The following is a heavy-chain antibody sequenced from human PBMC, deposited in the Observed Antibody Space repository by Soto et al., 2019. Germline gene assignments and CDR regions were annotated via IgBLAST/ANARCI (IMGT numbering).Heavy chain of an antibody. J-gene: IGHJ4*02. CDR1: GFPFSNFA. Sequence: EVQLSQSGGGLVQPGGSLRLSCAASGFPFSNFAMRWVRQAPGKGLEWVSDISGRGGSTYYAESVMGRFTISRDNSKHTLFLQMNSLRVEDTSVYYCAKDIVAVGCYEALDFWCQGTMVTVSS. V-gene: IGHV3-23*01. CDR2: ISGRGGST. D-gene: IGHD5-12*01. CDR3: AKDIVAVGCYEALDF.